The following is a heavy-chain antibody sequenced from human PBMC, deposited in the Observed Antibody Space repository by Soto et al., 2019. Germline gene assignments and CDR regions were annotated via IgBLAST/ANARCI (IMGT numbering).Heavy chain of an antibody. J-gene: IGHJ4*02. CDR3: VRVVAIPGYPDN. Sequence: QVQLVQSGAEVRQPASSVKVSCKTSGGTFSSYAISWVRQAPGQGLEWMGGIVPIVDTSTYAQKFQVRVTITADESTSTSYMELSSMRSDDPAICYCVRVVAIPGYPDNWGQGTLVTVSS. CDR1: GGTFSSYA. V-gene: IGHV1-69*12. CDR2: IVPIVDTS. D-gene: IGHD5-12*01.